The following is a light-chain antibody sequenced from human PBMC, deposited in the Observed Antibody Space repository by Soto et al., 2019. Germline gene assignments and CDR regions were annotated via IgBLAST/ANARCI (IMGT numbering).Light chain of an antibody. J-gene: IGLJ1*01. CDR1: SSNIGGNS. Sequence: QSVLTQPPSVSAAPGPKVTISCFGSSSNIGGNSVSWYQQLPGTAPKLLIYDDNKRPSGIPDRFSGSKSGTSATLGITGFQTGDEADYYCGSWDSSLSAYVFGTGTKVTVL. CDR3: GSWDSSLSAYV. V-gene: IGLV1-51*01. CDR2: DDN.